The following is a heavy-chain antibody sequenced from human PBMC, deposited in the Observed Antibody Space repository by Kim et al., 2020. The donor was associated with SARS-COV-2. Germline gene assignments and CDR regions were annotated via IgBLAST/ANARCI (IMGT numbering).Heavy chain of an antibody. D-gene: IGHD6-13*01. Sequence: SETLSLTCAVYGGSFSGYYWSWIRQPPGKGLEWIGEINHSGSTNYNPSLKSRVTISVDTSKNQFSLKLSSVTAADTAVYYCARVGSSWYRGGYYYYYGM. J-gene: IGHJ6*01. CDR3: ARVGSSWYRGGYYYYYGM. CDR1: GGSFSGYY. V-gene: IGHV4-34*01. CDR2: INHSGST.